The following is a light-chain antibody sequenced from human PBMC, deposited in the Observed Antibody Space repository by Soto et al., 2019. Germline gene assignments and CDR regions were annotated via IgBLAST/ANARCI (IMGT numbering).Light chain of an antibody. CDR1: SSDVGAYNY. CDR3: SSYTSNTTPL. J-gene: IGLJ3*02. Sequence: QSALTQPASVSGSPGQSITISCTGTSSDVGAYNYVSWYQHHPGKAPKLMIYEVSNRPSGVSNRFSGSKSGNMASLTISGLQAEDEADYYCSSYTSNTTPLFGGGTKLTVL. V-gene: IGLV2-14*01. CDR2: EVS.